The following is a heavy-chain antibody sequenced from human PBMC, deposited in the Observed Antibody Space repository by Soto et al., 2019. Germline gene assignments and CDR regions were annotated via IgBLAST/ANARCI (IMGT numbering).Heavy chain of an antibody. V-gene: IGHV4-30-4*01. D-gene: IGHD1-7*01. CDR3: ATMGTPATGLYYFDK. J-gene: IGHJ4*02. Sequence: SETLSLTCTVSGGSISSGNYYWSWIRQPPGKGLEWIGFMSYSGSTSYNASLKSRVTISVDTSKSQFPLNLSFVTAADTAVYYCATMGTPATGLYYFDKWGQGTLVTVSS. CDR2: MSYSGST. CDR1: GGSISSGNYY.